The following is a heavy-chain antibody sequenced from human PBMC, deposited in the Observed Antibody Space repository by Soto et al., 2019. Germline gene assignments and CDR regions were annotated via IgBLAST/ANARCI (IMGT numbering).Heavy chain of an antibody. D-gene: IGHD6-19*01. Sequence: QVQLVESGGGVVQPWRSLRLSCAASGFTFSSYGMHWVRQAPGKGLEWVAVIWDAGSNKYYADSVKVRFTISRDNSKNTLYLQMNSLRAEDTAVYYCARDDGYSSGWYRFAPWGQGTLVTVSS. V-gene: IGHV3-33*01. CDR3: ARDDGYSSGWYRFAP. CDR1: GFTFSSYG. J-gene: IGHJ5*02. CDR2: IWDAGSNK.